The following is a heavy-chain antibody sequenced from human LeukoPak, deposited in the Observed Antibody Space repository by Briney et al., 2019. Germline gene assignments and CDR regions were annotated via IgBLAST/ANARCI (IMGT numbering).Heavy chain of an antibody. V-gene: IGHV3-30*02. CDR3: VKDTPTTGYHLDS. J-gene: IGHJ4*02. D-gene: IGHD1-1*01. CDR2: IRSDGSDK. Sequence: PGGSLRLSCAASGFTFSSYSMHWVRQAPGKGLEWVAFIRSDGSDKSYADSVKGRFTISRDNSENKLYLQINSLRVEDTAVYYCVKDTPTTGYHLDSWGQGTLVIVSS. CDR1: GFTFSSYS.